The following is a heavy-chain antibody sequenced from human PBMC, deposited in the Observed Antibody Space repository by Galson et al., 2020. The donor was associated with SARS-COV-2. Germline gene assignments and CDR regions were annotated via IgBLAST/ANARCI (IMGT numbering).Heavy chain of an antibody. CDR1: GFTVSSNY. J-gene: IGHJ6*02. CDR3: ARWKGWFGESETAYYYYGMDV. V-gene: IGHV3-53*01. D-gene: IGHD3-10*01. Sequence: GESLKISCAASGFTVSSNYMSWVRQAPGKGLEWVSVIYSGGSTYYADSVKGRFTISRDNSKNTLYLQMNSLRAEDTAVYYCARWKGWFGESETAYYYYGMDVWGQGTTVTVSS. CDR2: IYSGGST.